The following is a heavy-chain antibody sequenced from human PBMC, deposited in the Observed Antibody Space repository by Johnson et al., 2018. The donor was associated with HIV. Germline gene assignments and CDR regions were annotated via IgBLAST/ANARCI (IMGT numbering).Heavy chain of an antibody. CDR3: ARASSIAARGADAFDM. Sequence: MQLVESGGGVVQPGGSLRLSCAASGFTVSSNYMSWVRQAPGKGLEWVSVIYSGGSTYYADSVKGRFTISRDNSKNTLYLQMNSLRAEDTAVYYCARASSIAARGADAFDMWGQGTMVTVSS. D-gene: IGHD6-6*01. J-gene: IGHJ3*02. V-gene: IGHV3-66*02. CDR1: GFTVSSNY. CDR2: IYSGGST.